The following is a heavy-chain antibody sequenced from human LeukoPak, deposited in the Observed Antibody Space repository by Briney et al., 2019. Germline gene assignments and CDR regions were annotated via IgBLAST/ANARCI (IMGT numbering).Heavy chain of an antibody. CDR2: IYYSGST. CDR3: ARDALTTVTTFAFDI. V-gene: IGHV4-59*01. D-gene: IGHD4-17*01. CDR1: GGSISSYY. J-gene: IGHJ3*02. Sequence: SETLSPTCTVSGGSISSYYWSWIRQPPGKGLEWIGYIYYSGSTNYNPSLKSRVTISVDTSKNQFSLKLSSVTAADTAVYYCARDALTTVTTFAFDIWGQGTMVTVSS.